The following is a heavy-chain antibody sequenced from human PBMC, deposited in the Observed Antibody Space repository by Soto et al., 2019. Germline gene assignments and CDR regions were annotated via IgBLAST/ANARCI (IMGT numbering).Heavy chain of an antibody. V-gene: IGHV1-18*01. CDR2: IGAYNGNT. CDR1: GYTFTSYG. CDR3: AGVWYDSLTGEGWFDN. Sequence: ASVKVSCKASGYTFTSYGISWVRQAPGQGLEWMGWIGAYNGNTNYAQKLQGRVTMTTDTSTSTAYMELRSLRSDDTAVYYCAGVWYDSLTGEGWFDNWGQGTLVTVSS. J-gene: IGHJ5*02. D-gene: IGHD3-22*01.